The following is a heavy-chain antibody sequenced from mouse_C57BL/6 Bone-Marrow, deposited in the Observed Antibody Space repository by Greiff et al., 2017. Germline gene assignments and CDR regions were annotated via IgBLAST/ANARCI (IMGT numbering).Heavy chain of an antibody. Sequence: EVQLQESGPGLVKPSQSLSLTCSVTGYSITSGYYWNWIRQFPGNKLEWMGYISYDGSNNYNPSLKNRISITRDTSKNQFFLKLNSVTTEDTATYYCARSTYYKGTGYAMDYWGQGTSVTVSS. CDR3: ARSTYYKGTGYAMDY. J-gene: IGHJ4*01. V-gene: IGHV3-6*01. D-gene: IGHD2-12*01. CDR1: GYSITSGYY. CDR2: ISYDGSN.